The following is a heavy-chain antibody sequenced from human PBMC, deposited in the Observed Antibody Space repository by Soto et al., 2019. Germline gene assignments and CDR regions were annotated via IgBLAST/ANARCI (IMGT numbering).Heavy chain of an antibody. CDR2: INTDGSST. J-gene: IGHJ3*01. CDR3: ARSPGGYYID. CDR1: GFSFSNYW. D-gene: IGHD3-9*01. V-gene: IGHV3-74*01. Sequence: EVQLVESGGGLVQPGGSLRLSCADSGFSFSNYWMHWVRQGPGKGLVWVSRINTDGSSTNYADSVKGRFTISRDNAKNTLYLQMNSLRAEDTAGYYCARSPGGYYIDWGQGTMVTVSS.